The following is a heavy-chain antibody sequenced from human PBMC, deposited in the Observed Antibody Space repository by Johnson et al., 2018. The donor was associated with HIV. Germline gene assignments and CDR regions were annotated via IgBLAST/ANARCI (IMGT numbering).Heavy chain of an antibody. Sequence: QLVESGGGVVQPGRSLRLSCAASGFTFSSYGMHWVRQAPGKGLEWVAVIWYDGSNKYYADSVKGRFTISRDNSKNTLYLQMNSLRAEDTAVYYCAKDFGYPRPRDAFDIWGQGTMVTVSS. V-gene: IGHV3-33*06. CDR2: IWYDGSNK. J-gene: IGHJ3*02. D-gene: IGHD5-12*01. CDR3: AKDFGYPRPRDAFDI. CDR1: GFTFSSYG.